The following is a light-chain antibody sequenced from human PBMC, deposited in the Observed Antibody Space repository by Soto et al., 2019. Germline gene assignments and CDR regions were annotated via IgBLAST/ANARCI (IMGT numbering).Light chain of an antibody. J-gene: IGLJ1*01. CDR3: AAWDDSLNARYV. CDR2: SNS. CDR1: SSNIATKS. V-gene: IGLV1-44*01. Sequence: QSVLTQPPSASVTPGQRVTISCSGSSSNIATKSVNWYQQLPGTAPKLLIYSNSQRSSGVPDRCSGSKSGTSASLAIRGLQSEDESDYYCAAWDDSLNARYVLGTGTKLTVL.